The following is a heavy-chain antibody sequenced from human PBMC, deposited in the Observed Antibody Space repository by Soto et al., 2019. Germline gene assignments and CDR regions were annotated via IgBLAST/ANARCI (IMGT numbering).Heavy chain of an antibody. V-gene: IGHV1-69*12. CDR1: GGTFSSYA. CDR3: ARDIGGATGDAFDI. D-gene: IGHD1-26*01. J-gene: IGHJ3*02. CDR2: IIPIFGTA. Sequence: QVQLVQSGAEVKKPGSSVKVSCKASGGTFSSYAISWVRQAPGQGLEWMGGIIPIFGTANYAQKFQGRVTITADESTRTAYMELSSLRSEDTAVDYCARDIGGATGDAFDIWGQGTMVTVSS.